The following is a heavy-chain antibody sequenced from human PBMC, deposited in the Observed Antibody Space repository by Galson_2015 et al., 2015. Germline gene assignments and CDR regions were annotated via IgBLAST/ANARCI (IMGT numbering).Heavy chain of an antibody. CDR1: GFTFSSYG. D-gene: IGHD6-13*01. J-gene: IGHJ6*02. CDR3: AKDVTYSSSWQPAGGMDV. V-gene: IGHV3-30*18. CDR2: ISYDGSNK. Sequence: LRLSCAASGFTFSSYGMHWVRQAPGKGLEWVAVISYDGSNKYYADSVKGRFTISRDNSKNTLYLQMNSLRAEDTAVYYCAKDVTYSSSWQPAGGMDVWGQGTTVTVSS.